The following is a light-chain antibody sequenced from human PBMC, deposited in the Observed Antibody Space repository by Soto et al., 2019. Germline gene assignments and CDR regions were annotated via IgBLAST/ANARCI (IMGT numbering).Light chain of an antibody. CDR1: QRVSS. CDR2: GAS. Sequence: ETVLTQSPGTLSLSPGERATLSCRATQRVSSLAGYQQKPGQAPRLLIYGASIRATGIADRFRGSGSGTDFTLTVSRLEPDDFAVYYCQQYGSSPPWTFGQGTKVEIK. CDR3: QQYGSSPPWT. J-gene: IGKJ1*01. V-gene: IGKV3-20*01.